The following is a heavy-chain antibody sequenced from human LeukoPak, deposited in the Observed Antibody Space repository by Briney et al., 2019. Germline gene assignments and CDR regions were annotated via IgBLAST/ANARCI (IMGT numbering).Heavy chain of an antibody. Sequence: PGGSLRLSCAASGFTFSSYSMNWVRQAPGRGLEWVSYISSSSSTIYYADSVKGRFTISRDNAKNSLYLQMNSLRAEDTAVYYCARANNYYYGMDVWGQGTTVTVSS. CDR2: ISSSSSTI. V-gene: IGHV3-48*01. CDR1: GFTFSSYS. J-gene: IGHJ6*02. CDR3: ARANNYYYGMDV.